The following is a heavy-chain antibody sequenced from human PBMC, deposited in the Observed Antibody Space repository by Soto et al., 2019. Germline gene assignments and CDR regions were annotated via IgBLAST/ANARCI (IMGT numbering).Heavy chain of an antibody. Sequence: QLQLLESGPGLVKPSGTLSLSCTVSGASFGTSAYYWGWIRRAPGKGREWIGSINSSGSTFSNPSLKSRVTISVDTSKNQFSLKLTSVTAADTALYYCSRRAPEGFDPWGQGTLVTVSS. CDR1: GASFGTSAYY. V-gene: IGHV4-39*01. CDR3: SRRAPEGFDP. J-gene: IGHJ5*02. CDR2: INSSGST.